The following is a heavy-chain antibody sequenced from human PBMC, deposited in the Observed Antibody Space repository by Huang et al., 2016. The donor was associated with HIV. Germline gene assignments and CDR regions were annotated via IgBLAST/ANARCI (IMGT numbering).Heavy chain of an antibody. J-gene: IGHJ4*02. Sequence: QVQLVQSGAEIQKPGASVKVSCKASGYTFTGYYMHWVRQAPGQGREGRGWINPNSVGTNYAQKFQGRVTMTSDTSISTAHMELSSLRSDDTAVYYCARQRTTYYYDSSGYRGEFDYWGQGTLVSVSS. D-gene: IGHD3-22*01. CDR3: ARQRTTYYYDSSGYRGEFDY. V-gene: IGHV1-2*02. CDR1: GYTFTGYY. CDR2: INPNSVGT.